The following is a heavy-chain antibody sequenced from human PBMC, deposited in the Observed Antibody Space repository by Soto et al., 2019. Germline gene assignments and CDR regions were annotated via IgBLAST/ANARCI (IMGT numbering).Heavy chain of an antibody. J-gene: IGHJ4*02. D-gene: IGHD3-10*01. CDR1: GDSVSSNSAA. CDR3: ERFISGGGGVDY. Sequence: SQTLSLTCAISGDSVSSNSAAWTWIRQSPSRGLEWLGRTYYRSEWYNDYAVSVKSRIRINPDTSKNQFSLHLDSVTPDDTALYYCERFISGGGGVDYWGQGTPVTVSS. CDR2: TYYRSEWYN. V-gene: IGHV6-1*01.